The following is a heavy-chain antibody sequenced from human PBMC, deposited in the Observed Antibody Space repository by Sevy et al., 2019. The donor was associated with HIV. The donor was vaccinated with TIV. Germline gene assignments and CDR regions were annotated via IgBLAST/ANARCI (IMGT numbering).Heavy chain of an antibody. D-gene: IGHD3-16*01. CDR2: INSDGSST. CDR1: GITLTPYW. V-gene: IGHV3-74*01. CDR3: SWRLYYYYSRDHQEHGDY. Sequence: GGSLRLSCAASGITLTPYWMHWVRQAPGKGLVWVSRINSDGSSTSYAESVKGRFTISRDNGKNTLYLQMKGLRVEDTAVYFCSWRLYYYYSRDHQEHGDYWGQGVLVTVSS. J-gene: IGHJ4*02.